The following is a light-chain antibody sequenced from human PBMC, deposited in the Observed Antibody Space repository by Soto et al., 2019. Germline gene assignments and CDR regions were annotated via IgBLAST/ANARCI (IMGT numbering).Light chain of an antibody. V-gene: IGKV3-20*02. CDR2: AAS. CDR3: QQSYSTLGAA. Sequence: EIVLTQSPGILYLSQGDRATLSCRASQTISSGFLAWYQQKVGQAPRLLIYAASSLQSGVPSRFSGSGSGTDFTLTISSLQPEDFATYYCQQSYSTLGAAFDQGTRLEIK. J-gene: IGKJ5*01. CDR1: QTISSGF.